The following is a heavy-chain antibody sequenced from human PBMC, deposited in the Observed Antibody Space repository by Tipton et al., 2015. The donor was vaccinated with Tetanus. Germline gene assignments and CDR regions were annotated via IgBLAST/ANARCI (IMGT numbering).Heavy chain of an antibody. J-gene: IGHJ4*02. CDR3: ARAHCTDGVCNFDF. Sequence: MQLVQSGGEVKKPGESLKISCKGSGYIFNNYWIGWVRQKPGKGLEWMGIIYPGDSDTRYSPSFQGQVTISVDKSINTAYLRWSSLKASDTSMFYRARAHCTDGVCNFDFWGQGALVTVAS. D-gene: IGHD2-8*01. CDR2: IYPGDSDT. V-gene: IGHV5-51*01. CDR1: GYIFNNYW.